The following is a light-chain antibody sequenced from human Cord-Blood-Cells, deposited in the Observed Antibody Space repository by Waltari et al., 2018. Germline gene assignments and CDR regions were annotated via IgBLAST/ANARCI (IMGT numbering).Light chain of an antibody. V-gene: IGKV1-9*01. J-gene: IGKJ4*01. CDR2: AAS. CDR3: QQLNSYPLT. CDR1: QGISSY. Sequence: DIQLTQSPSFLSASVGDRVTITCRASQGISSYLAWYQQKPGKAPKLLIYAASTLQSGVPSRFSGSGSGTEFTLPLSLLQPADFATYYCQQLNSYPLTFGGGTKVEIK.